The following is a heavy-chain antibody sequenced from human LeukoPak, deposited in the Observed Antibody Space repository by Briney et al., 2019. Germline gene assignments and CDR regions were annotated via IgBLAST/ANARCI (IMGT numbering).Heavy chain of an antibody. CDR2: FDPEDGET. Sequence: ASVKVSYKVSGYTLTELSMHWVRQAPGKGLEWMGGFDPEDGETIYAQKFQGRVTMTEDTSTDTAYMELSSLRSEDTAVYYCATDLCSSTSCYGGWFDPWGQGTLVTVSS. V-gene: IGHV1-24*01. CDR3: ATDLCSSTSCYGGWFDP. J-gene: IGHJ5*02. CDR1: GYTLTELS. D-gene: IGHD2-2*01.